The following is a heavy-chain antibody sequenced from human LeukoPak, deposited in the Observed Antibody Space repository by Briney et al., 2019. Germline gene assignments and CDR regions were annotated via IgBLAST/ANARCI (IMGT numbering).Heavy chain of an antibody. V-gene: IGHV1-69*04. CDR3: ARRGDSSGYWISLYGMDV. Sequence: SVKVSCKASGGTFSSYAISWVRQAPGQGLEWMGRTIPILGIANYAQKFQGRVTITADKSTSTAYMELSSLGSEDTAVYYCARRGDSSGYWISLYGMDVWGQGTTVTVSS. CDR1: GGTFSSYA. J-gene: IGHJ6*02. CDR2: TIPILGIA. D-gene: IGHD3-22*01.